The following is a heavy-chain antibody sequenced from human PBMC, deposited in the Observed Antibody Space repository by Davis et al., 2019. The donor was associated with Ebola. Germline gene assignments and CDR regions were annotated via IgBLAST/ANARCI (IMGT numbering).Heavy chain of an antibody. CDR3: AKFGGYSHGYNYGLDV. J-gene: IGHJ6*02. D-gene: IGHD5-18*01. CDR1: GFTFTDYA. V-gene: IGHV3-23*01. CDR2: ISGSGGST. Sequence: PGGSLRLSCAASGFTFTDYAMSWVRQAPGKRLECVSGISGSGGSTYYADSVEGRFTISRDNSRSTLYLQMNSLRAEDTAVYYCAKFGGYSHGYNYGLDVWGQGTTVTVSS.